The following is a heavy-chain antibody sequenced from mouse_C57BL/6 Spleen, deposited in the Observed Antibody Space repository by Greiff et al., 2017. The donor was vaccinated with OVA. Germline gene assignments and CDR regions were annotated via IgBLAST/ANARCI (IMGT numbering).Heavy chain of an antibody. CDR1: GYTFTSYW. J-gene: IGHJ4*01. D-gene: IGHD1-1*01. CDR2: IDPSDSYT. V-gene: IGHV1-50*01. CDR3: ARRGATVVAPYAMDY. Sequence: QVQLQQSGAELVKPGASVKLSCKASGYTFTSYWMQWVKQRPGQGLEWIGEIDPSDSYTNYNQKFKGKATLTVDTSSSTAYMQLSSLTSEDSAVYYCARRGATVVAPYAMDYWGQGTSVTVSS.